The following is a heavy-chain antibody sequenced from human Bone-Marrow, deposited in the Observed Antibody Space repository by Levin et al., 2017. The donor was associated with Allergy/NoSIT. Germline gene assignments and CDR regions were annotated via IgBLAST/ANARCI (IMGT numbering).Heavy chain of an antibody. J-gene: IGHJ4*02. CDR2: IYSGGVT. D-gene: IGHD3-9*01. CDR3: ARSFDYNFA. Sequence: GGSLRLTCAASGFTVSNNQMNWLRQAPGRKLEWVSLIYSGGVTYYADSVKGRFTISRDQSKNTLYLQMNSLRAEDTAVYYCARSFDYNFAGGQGTLVTVSS. CDR1: GFTVSNNQ. V-gene: IGHV3-66*01.